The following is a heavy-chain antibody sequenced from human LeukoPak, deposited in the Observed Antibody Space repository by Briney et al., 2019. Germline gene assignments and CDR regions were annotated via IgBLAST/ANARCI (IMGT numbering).Heavy chain of an antibody. CDR1: GFTFSSYG. V-gene: IGHV3-30*02. D-gene: IGHD2-2*01. CDR3: AKGGDCSSTSCYDTVFDY. CDR2: IRYDGSNK. J-gene: IGHJ4*02. Sequence: GGSLRLSCAASGFTFSSYGMHWVRQAPGKGLEWVAFIRYDGSNKYYADSVKGRFTISRDNSKNTLYLQMNSLRAEDRAVYYCAKGGDCSSTSCYDTVFDYWGQGTLVTVSS.